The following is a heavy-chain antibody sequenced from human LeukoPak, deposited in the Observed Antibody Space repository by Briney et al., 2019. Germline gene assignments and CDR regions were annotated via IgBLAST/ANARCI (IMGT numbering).Heavy chain of an antibody. CDR1: GFTFSSYS. Sequence: PGGSLRLSCVASGFTFSSYSMNWVRQAPGKGLEWVSSISSSSSYIYYADSVKGRFTISRDNAKNSLYLQMNSLRAEDTAVYYCARAVSDYGDYAFCDCWGQGTLVTVSS. CDR3: ARAVSDYGDYAFCDC. J-gene: IGHJ4*02. V-gene: IGHV3-21*01. CDR2: ISSSSSYI. D-gene: IGHD4-17*01.